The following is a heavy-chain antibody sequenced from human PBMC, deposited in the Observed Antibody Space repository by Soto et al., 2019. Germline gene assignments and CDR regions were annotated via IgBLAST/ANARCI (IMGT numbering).Heavy chain of an antibody. J-gene: IGHJ3*02. D-gene: IGHD6-19*01. Sequence: GASVKVSCKASGYTFTSYYMHWVRQAPGQGLEWMGIINPSGGSTSYAQKFQGRVTMTRDTSTSTVYMELSSLRSEDTAVYYCARDRMAVAGNDVFDIWGQGTMVPVSS. V-gene: IGHV1-46*01. CDR2: INPSGGST. CDR3: ARDRMAVAGNDVFDI. CDR1: GYTFTSYY.